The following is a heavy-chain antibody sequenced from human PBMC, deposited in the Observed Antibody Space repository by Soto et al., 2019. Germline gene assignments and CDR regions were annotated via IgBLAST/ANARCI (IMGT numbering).Heavy chain of an antibody. Sequence: EVQLVESGGGLVQPGGSLRLSCAASGFIFNNYAMHWVRQAPGKGLEFVSAIDSDGGRTYYANSVKGRFTISRDNSKSTLYLQMGRLRAEDLAVYYCARKIAIAARPGFYFFDYWGQGALVTVSS. CDR1: GFIFNNYA. J-gene: IGHJ4*02. CDR3: ARKIAIAARPGFYFFDY. D-gene: IGHD6-6*01. V-gene: IGHV3-64*01. CDR2: IDSDGGRT.